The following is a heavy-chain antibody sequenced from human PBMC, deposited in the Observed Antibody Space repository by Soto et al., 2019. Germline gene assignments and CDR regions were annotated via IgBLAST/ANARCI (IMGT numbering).Heavy chain of an antibody. CDR1: GFTVSSNY. V-gene: IGHV3-66*01. CDR2: IYSGGST. CDR3: ARAPNWNDEIWFDP. Sequence: GGSLRLSCAASGFTVSSNYMSWVRQAPGKGLEWVSVIYSGGSTYYADSVKGRFTISRDNSKNTLYLQMNSLRAEDTAVYYCARAPNWNDEIWFDPWGQGTLVTVSS. D-gene: IGHD1-1*01. J-gene: IGHJ5*02.